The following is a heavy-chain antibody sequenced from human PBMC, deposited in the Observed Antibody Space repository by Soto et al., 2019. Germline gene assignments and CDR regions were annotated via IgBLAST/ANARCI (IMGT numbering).Heavy chain of an antibody. Sequence: ESGGGLVKPGGSLRLSCAASGFTFSNAWMSWVRQAPGKGLEWVGRIKSKTDGGTTDYAAPVKGRFTISRDDSKNTLYLQMNSLKTEDTAVYYCTTDRQLRALFDYWGQGTLVTVSS. CDR1: GFTFSNAW. CDR2: IKSKTDGGTT. CDR3: TTDRQLRALFDY. D-gene: IGHD6-6*01. V-gene: IGHV3-15*01. J-gene: IGHJ4*02.